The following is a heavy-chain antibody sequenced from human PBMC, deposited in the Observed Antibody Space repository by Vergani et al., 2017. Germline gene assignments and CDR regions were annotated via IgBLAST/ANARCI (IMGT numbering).Heavy chain of an antibody. D-gene: IGHD1-14*01. CDR3: ASSNWNHVRPIYAFDI. Sequence: QVQLVQSGAEVKKPGASVKVSCKASGYTFTGYYVHWVRQAPGQGLEWMGWINPNSGGTNYAQKFQGRVTMTRDTSISTAYMELSRLRSDDPAVYYCASSNWNHVRPIYAFDIWGQGTMVTVSS. CDR1: GYTFTGYY. V-gene: IGHV1-2*02. J-gene: IGHJ3*02. CDR2: INPNSGGT.